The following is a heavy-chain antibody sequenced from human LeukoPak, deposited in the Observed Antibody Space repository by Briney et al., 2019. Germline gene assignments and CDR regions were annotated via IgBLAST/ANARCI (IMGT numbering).Heavy chain of an antibody. V-gene: IGHV3-30*02. D-gene: IGHD6-13*01. CDR2: IRHDGSNT. CDR1: GFTLSNFG. J-gene: IGHJ6*02. CDR3: ASGERGSESSSWYVGYYYGMDV. Sequence: PGGSLRLSCATFGFTLSNFGMHWVRQAPGKGLEWVAFIRHDGSNTYYADSVKGRFTISRDNSKNTLYLQMNSLRAEDTAVYYCASGERGSESSSWYVGYYYGMDVWGQGTTVTVSS.